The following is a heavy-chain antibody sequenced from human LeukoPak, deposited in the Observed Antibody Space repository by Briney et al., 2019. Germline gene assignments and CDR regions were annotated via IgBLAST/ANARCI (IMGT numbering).Heavy chain of an antibody. D-gene: IGHD3-16*02. CDR1: GGSFSGYY. J-gene: IGHJ6*02. CDR2: IYYSGST. V-gene: IGHV4-59*08. Sequence: SETLSLTCAVYGGSFSGYYWSWIRQPPGKGLEWIGYIYYSGSTNYNPSLKSRVTISVDTSKNQFSLKLSSVTAADTAVYYCARQGYYDYVWGSYRSPVYYGMDVWGQGTTVTVS. CDR3: ARQGYYDYVWGSYRSPVYYGMDV.